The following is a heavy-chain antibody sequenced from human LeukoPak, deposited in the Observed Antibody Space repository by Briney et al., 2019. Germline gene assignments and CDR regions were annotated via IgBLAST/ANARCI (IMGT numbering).Heavy chain of an antibody. J-gene: IGHJ5*02. Sequence: ASVKVSCKASGYTFTSYYMHWVRQAPGQGLEWMGWINPNSGGTNYAQTFQGRVTMTSDTSISTAYMELSRLTSDDSAVYYCARDGGYCTGGSCQTSLWFDPWGQGTLVTVSS. CDR2: INPNSGGT. V-gene: IGHV1-2*02. CDR3: ARDGGYCTGGSCQTSLWFDP. D-gene: IGHD2-15*01. CDR1: GYTFTSYY.